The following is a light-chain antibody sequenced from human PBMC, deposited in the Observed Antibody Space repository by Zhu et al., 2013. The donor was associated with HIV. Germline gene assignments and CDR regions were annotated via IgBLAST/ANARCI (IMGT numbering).Light chain of an antibody. CDR1: QNLGKW. CDR3: QQYTTYPWT. Sequence: DIQMTQSPPTLSASIGDTVTITCRASQNLGKWLAWYRQKPGRSPDLIIYETSKLETGVPSRFSGSGYGTEFSLTITDLRPDDFATYYCQQYTTYPWTFGQGTKVEIK. J-gene: IGKJ1*01. CDR2: ETS. V-gene: IGKV1-5*03.